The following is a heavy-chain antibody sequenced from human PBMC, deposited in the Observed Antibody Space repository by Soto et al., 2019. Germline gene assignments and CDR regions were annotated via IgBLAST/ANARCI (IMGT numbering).Heavy chain of an antibody. D-gene: IGHD6-13*01. J-gene: IGHJ4*02. CDR3: ATTGYSSSWSVSQFDY. V-gene: IGHV4-39*01. CDR2: IYYSGST. CDR1: GGSVSSGSYY. Sequence: SETLSLTCSVSGGSVSSGSYYWSWIRQPPGKGLEWIGSIYYSGSTYYNPSLKSRVTISVDTSKNQFSLKLSAVTAADTAVYYCATTGYSSSWSVSQFDYWGQGTLVTVSS.